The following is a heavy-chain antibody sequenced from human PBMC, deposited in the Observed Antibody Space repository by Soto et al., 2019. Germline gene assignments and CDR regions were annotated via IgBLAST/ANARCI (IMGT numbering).Heavy chain of an antibody. Sequence: EVQLVESGGGLVKPGGSLRLSCAASGFPFSSYTMNWVRQAPGKGLEWVSSISSSSTYIYYADSLKGRFTISRDNAKNSLYLQMNSLRAEDTAVYYCARDVYVHYFDYWGQGTLVTVSS. V-gene: IGHV3-21*01. D-gene: IGHD2-8*01. CDR2: ISSSSTYI. CDR1: GFPFSSYT. CDR3: ARDVYVHYFDY. J-gene: IGHJ4*02.